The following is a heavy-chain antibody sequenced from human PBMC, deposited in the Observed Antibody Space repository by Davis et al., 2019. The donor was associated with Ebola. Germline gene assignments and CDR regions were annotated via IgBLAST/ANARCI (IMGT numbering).Heavy chain of an antibody. CDR3: ASLTYSSGWRSNWFDP. J-gene: IGHJ5*02. CDR2: INHSGST. CDR1: GGSFSGYY. D-gene: IGHD6-19*01. Sequence: GSLRLSCAVYGGSFSGYYWSWIRQPPGKGLEWIGEINHSGSTNYNPSLKSRVTISVDTSKNQFSLKLSSVTAADTAVYYCASLTYSSGWRSNWFDPWGQGTLVTVSS. V-gene: IGHV4-34*01.